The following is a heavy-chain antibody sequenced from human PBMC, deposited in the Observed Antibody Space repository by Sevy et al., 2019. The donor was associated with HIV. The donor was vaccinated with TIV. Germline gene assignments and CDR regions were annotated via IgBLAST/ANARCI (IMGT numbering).Heavy chain of an antibody. D-gene: IGHD5-18*01. Sequence: SETLSLTCTVSGGSISSSSYYWGWIRQPPGKGLEWIGSIYYSGSTYYNPSLKSRVTISVDTSKNQFSLKLSSVTAADTAVYYCARRPIQLYLREFDYWGQGTLVTVSS. CDR1: GGSISSSSYY. J-gene: IGHJ4*02. V-gene: IGHV4-39*01. CDR2: IYYSGST. CDR3: ARRPIQLYLREFDY.